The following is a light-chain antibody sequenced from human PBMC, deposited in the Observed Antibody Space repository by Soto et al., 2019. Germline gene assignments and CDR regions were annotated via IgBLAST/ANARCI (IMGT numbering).Light chain of an antibody. Sequence: QSVLTQPASVSGSPGQSITISCTGTFTDVGGYNLVSWYQQHPGKAPKLGIYEDTKRPSGVSNRFSGSKSGYTASLTISGLQAEDEADYYCCSYAGSSTVVFGGGTKVTVL. CDR3: CSYAGSSTVV. CDR1: FTDVGGYNL. V-gene: IGLV2-23*01. J-gene: IGLJ2*01. CDR2: EDT.